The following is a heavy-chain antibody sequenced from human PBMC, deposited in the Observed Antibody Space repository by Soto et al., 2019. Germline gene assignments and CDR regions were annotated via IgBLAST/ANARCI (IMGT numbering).Heavy chain of an antibody. CDR1: GFAFSTHA. V-gene: IGHV3-23*01. CDR2: FSGSGGNI. Sequence: EVQLLESGGGLGQPGGSLRLSCVASGFAFSTHAMSWVRQAPGKGLEWVSTFSGSGGNIYYAESVKGRLTISRDDSKNTLYLQMDRLRVEDTAVYYCAKDPPWTVGPLAMDVWGQGTTVTVSS. J-gene: IGHJ6*02. CDR3: AKDPPWTVGPLAMDV. D-gene: IGHD1-26*01.